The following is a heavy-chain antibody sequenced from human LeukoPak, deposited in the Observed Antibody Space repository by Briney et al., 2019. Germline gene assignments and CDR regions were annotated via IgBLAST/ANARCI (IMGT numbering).Heavy chain of an antibody. CDR3: ARDRGAAYYYDSSGYSNWFDP. D-gene: IGHD3-22*01. Sequence: SETLSLTCTVSGGFISSYYWSWIRQPAGKGLEWIGRIYTSGSTNYNPSLKCRVTMSVDTSKNQFSLKLSSVTAADTAVYYCARDRGAAYYYDSSGYSNWFDPWGQGTLVTVSS. CDR2: IYTSGST. J-gene: IGHJ5*02. CDR1: GGFISSYY. V-gene: IGHV4-4*07.